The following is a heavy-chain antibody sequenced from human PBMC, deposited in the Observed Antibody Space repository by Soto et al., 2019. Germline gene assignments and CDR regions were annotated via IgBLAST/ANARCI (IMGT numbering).Heavy chain of an antibody. V-gene: IGHV3-30*18. Sequence: QVQLVESGGGVVQPGRSLRLSCAASGFTFSSYGMHWVRQAPGKGLEWVAVISYDGSNKYYADSVKGRFTISRDNSKNTLYLQMNSLRAEDTAVYYCAKDHVDYGDYFDYWGQGTLVTVSS. CDR2: ISYDGSNK. CDR3: AKDHVDYGDYFDY. CDR1: GFTFSSYG. J-gene: IGHJ4*02. D-gene: IGHD4-17*01.